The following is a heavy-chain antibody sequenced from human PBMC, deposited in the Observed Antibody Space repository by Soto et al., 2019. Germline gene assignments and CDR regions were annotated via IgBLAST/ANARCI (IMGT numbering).Heavy chain of an antibody. CDR3: AREGGVYDFWSGSPLAAFDI. V-gene: IGHV4-34*01. Sequence: SETLSLTCAVYGGSFSGYYWSWIRQPPGKGLEWIGEINHSGSTNYNPSLKSRVTISVDTSKNQFSLKLSSVTAADTAVYYCAREGGVYDFWSGSPLAAFDIWGQGTMVTVSS. CDR1: GGSFSGYY. D-gene: IGHD3-3*01. J-gene: IGHJ3*02. CDR2: INHSGST.